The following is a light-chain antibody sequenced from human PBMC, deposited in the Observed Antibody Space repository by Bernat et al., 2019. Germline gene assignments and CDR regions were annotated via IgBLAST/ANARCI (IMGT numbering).Light chain of an antibody. V-gene: IGLV2-23*02. CDR3: CSYSGRSTFDV. CDR1: SSDVGSYNL. Sequence: QSALTQPASVSGSPGQSITISCTGTSSDVGSYNLVSWYQQHPGKASKLIIYEVTKRPSGVSNRFSGSKSGNTASLTISLLQPEDEADYFCCSYSGRSTFDVFGGGTELTVL. J-gene: IGLJ2*01. CDR2: EVT.